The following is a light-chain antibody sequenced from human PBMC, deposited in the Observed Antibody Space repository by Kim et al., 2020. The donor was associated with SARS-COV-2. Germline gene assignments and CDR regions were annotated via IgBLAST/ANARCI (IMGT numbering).Light chain of an antibody. J-gene: IGLJ2*01. CDR1: ISDVGGYNY. Sequence: SVTISCTGTISDVGGYNYVAWYQQHPGKAPKLMIYDVIKRPSLFPDRFSGSNSGNTASLTISGLQADDEAYYYCCSYAGSYPYVVFGGWTQLTVL. CDR2: DVI. CDR3: CSYAGSYPYVV. V-gene: IGLV2-11*01.